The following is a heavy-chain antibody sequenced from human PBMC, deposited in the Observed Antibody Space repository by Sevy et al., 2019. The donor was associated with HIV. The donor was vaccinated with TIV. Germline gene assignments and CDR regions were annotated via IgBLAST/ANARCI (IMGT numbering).Heavy chain of an antibody. D-gene: IGHD5-12*01. CDR2: ISSSGSTI. Sequence: GGSLRLSCAASGFTFSDYYMSWIRQAPGKGLEWVSYISSSGSTIYYADSVKGRFTISRDNAKNSLYLQMNSLRAEDTAVYYCARDGTSGYDPNDDYGMDVWGQGTTVTVSS. CDR3: ARDGTSGYDPNDDYGMDV. J-gene: IGHJ6*02. V-gene: IGHV3-11*04. CDR1: GFTFSDYY.